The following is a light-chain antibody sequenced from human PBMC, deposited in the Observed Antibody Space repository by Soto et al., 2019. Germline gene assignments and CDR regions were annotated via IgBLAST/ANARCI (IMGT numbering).Light chain of an antibody. CDR2: DVS. CDR1: SSDVGGYNY. J-gene: IGLJ1*01. CDR3: SSYTSSSTLYV. Sequence: QSVLTQPASVSGSPGQSITISCTGTSSDVGGYNYVSWYQQHPGKAPKLMIYDVSNRPSGVSTRFSGSKSGNTASLTISGLQAEDEADYYCSSYTSSSTLYVFATGTKVTVL. V-gene: IGLV2-14*01.